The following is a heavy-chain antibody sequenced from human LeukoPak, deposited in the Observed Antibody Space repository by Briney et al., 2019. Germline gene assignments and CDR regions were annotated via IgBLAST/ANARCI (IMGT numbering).Heavy chain of an antibody. V-gene: IGHV3-23*01. CDR3: AKDGEDIVVVPAAIAANWFDP. D-gene: IGHD2-2*02. Sequence: PGGSLRLSCAASGLTFSSYALAWVRQAPGKGLVWVSAISGSGGITYYADSVKGHFTISRDNSKNTLYLQMNSLRAEDTAVYYCAKDGEDIVVVPAAIAANWFDPWGQGTLVTVSS. CDR1: GLTFSSYA. CDR2: ISGSGGIT. J-gene: IGHJ5*02.